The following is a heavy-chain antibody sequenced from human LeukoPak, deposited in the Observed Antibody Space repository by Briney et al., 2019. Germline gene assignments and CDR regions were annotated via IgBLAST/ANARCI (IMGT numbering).Heavy chain of an antibody. CDR3: ARGVRYYYDSSGYTDWYFDL. V-gene: IGHV4-61*02. CDR2: IYTSGST. CDR1: GGSISSGSYY. Sequence: PSETPSLTCTVSGGSISSGSYYWSWIRQPAGRGLEWIGRIYTSGSTSHNPSLKSRVTISVDTSKNQFSLKLSSVTAADTAVYYCARGVRYYYDSSGYTDWYFDLWGRGTLVTVSS. D-gene: IGHD3-22*01. J-gene: IGHJ2*01.